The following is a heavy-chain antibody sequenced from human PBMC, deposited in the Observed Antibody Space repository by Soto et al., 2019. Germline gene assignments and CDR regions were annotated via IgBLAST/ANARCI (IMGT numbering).Heavy chain of an antibody. CDR3: AHRPPKNITAWLAFDL. V-gene: IGHV2-5*01. CDR1: GFSLTTHEVG. D-gene: IGHD5-12*01. J-gene: IGHJ3*01. CDR2: ISWNDER. Sequence: QITLKESGPTLVKPTQTFTLTWTVSGFSLTTHEVGVGWVRQLPGKALEWLAFISWNDERRYSPSLKRRLTITNDTPKNQVVQTMANVDPADTVTYFCAHRPPKNITAWLAFDLWAQGPTVAVTS.